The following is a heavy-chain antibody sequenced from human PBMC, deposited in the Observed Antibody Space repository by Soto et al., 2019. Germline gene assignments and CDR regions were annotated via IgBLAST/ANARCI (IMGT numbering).Heavy chain of an antibody. D-gene: IGHD4-4*01. Sequence: EVQLVESGGGLVQAGGSLRLFCAASGFTFSNYEMNWVRQAPGKGLEWVSYIGTRGRTIYYADSVKGRFTISRDNAKNSPYLQMNSLRAEDTAVYYCARDPAIYSGKFDYGLDVWGQGTTVTVSS. CDR3: ARDPAIYSGKFDYGLDV. J-gene: IGHJ6*02. V-gene: IGHV3-48*03. CDR1: GFTFSNYE. CDR2: IGTRGRTI.